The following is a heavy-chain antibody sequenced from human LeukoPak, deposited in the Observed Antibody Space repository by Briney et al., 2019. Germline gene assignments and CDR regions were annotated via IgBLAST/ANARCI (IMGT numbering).Heavy chain of an antibody. J-gene: IGHJ3*01. CDR1: AFTFNNYG. Sequence: PGGSLRLSCAAAAFTFNNYGMHSVPESPRKGLVWGAVRWNDRTKEYYADSVKGRFTVSRDNSKNTVFLQMNNLRAEDTAMYHCAKDHPLSARTDVQTGLFDVWGQGTMVTVSS. CDR3: AKDHPLSARTDVQTGLFDV. V-gene: IGHV3-33*06. D-gene: IGHD3-9*01. CDR2: RWNDRTKE.